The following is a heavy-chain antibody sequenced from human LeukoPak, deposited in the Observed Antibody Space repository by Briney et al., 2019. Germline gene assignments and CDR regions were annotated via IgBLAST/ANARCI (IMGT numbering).Heavy chain of an antibody. Sequence: PGGSLRLSCAASGFTFSSYVMNWARQAPGKGLEWVSSIGGSGSTTEYADSVKGRFTISRDNSKQTLYLQMNSVRAEDTAVYYCARTERGDYWGQGTLVTVSS. CDR3: ARTERGDY. CDR2: IGGSGSTT. J-gene: IGHJ4*02. CDR1: GFTFSSYV. V-gene: IGHV3-23*01. D-gene: IGHD1-14*01.